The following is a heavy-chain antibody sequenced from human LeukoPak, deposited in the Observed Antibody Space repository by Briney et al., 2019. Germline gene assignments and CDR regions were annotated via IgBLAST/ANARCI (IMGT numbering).Heavy chain of an antibody. V-gene: IGHV4-31*03. Sequence: SETLSLTCTVSGGSISSGGYYWSWIRQHPGKGLEWIGYIYYSGSTYYNPSLKSRVTISVDTSKNQFSLKLSSVTAADTAVYYCARDVPYCSSTSCYSSYYGMDVWGQGATVTVSS. J-gene: IGHJ6*02. CDR2: IYYSGST. CDR1: GGSISSGGYY. D-gene: IGHD2-2*01. CDR3: ARDVPYCSSTSCYSSYYGMDV.